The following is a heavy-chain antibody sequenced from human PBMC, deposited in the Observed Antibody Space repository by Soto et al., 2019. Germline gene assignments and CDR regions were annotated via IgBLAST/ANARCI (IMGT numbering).Heavy chain of an antibody. D-gene: IGHD3-22*01. J-gene: IGHJ4*02. CDR3: ARDLGGTYYYDSSGYFLYKFDY. V-gene: IGHV1-69*13. CDR2: IIPIFGTA. CDR1: GGTFSSYA. Sequence: GASVKVSCKASGGTFSSYAISWVRQAPGQGLEWMGGIIPIFGTANYAQKFQGRVTITADESTSTAYMELSSLRSEDTAVYYCARDLGGTYYYDSSGYFLYKFDYWGQGTLVTVSS.